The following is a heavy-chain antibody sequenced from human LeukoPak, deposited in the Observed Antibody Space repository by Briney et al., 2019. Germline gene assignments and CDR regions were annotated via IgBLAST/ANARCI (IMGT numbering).Heavy chain of an antibody. CDR3: AKDSFCCSGGNWFDP. D-gene: IGHD2-15*01. J-gene: IGHJ5*02. V-gene: IGHV3-23*01. Sequence: AGGSLRLSCAASGFTFSSYAMSWVRQAPGKGLEWVSAISGSGGSTYYADSVKGRFTISRDNSKNTLYLQMNSLRAEDTAVYYCAKDSFCCSGGNWFDPWGQGTLVTVSS. CDR2: ISGSGGST. CDR1: GFTFSSYA.